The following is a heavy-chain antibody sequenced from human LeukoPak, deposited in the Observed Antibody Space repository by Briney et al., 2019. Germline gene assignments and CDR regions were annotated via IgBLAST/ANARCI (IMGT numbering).Heavy chain of an antibody. V-gene: IGHV1-18*01. CDR3: ARRGRGVASGYDY. CDR2: ISAYNGNT. J-gene: IGHJ4*02. CDR1: GYTFTGYG. Sequence: ASVKVSCKASGYTFTGYGISWVRQAPGQGREWLGRISAYNGNTNYAQKLQGRVTMTTDTSTSTAYMALRRLRSDDTAVYYCARRGRGVASGYDYWSQGTLVSVSS. D-gene: IGHD3-3*01.